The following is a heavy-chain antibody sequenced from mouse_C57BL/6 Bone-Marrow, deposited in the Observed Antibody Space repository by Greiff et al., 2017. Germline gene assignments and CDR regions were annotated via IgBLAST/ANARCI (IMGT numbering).Heavy chain of an antibody. CDR1: GYTFTSYW. CDR2: IDPSDSYT. CDR3: AREVGYDYDLTCFAY. J-gene: IGHJ3*01. Sequence: QVQLQQPGAELVMPGASVKLSCKASGYTFTSYWMHWVKQRPGQGLEWIGEIDPSDSYTNYNQKFKGKSTLTVDKSSSTAYMQLSSLTSDDSAVYYCAREVGYDYDLTCFAYWGQGTLVTVSA. D-gene: IGHD2-4*01. V-gene: IGHV1-69*01.